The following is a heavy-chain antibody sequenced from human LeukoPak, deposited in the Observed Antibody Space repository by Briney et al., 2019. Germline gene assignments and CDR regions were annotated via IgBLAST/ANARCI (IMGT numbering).Heavy chain of an antibody. CDR3: ARDQGYDFWSGYYYLMDV. V-gene: IGHV3-74*01. CDR2: INSDGSST. Sequence: PGGSLRLSCAASGFTFSSYWMHWVRQAPGKGLVWVSRINSDGSSTSYADSVKGRFTISRDNAKNTLYLQMNSLRAEDTAVYYCARDQGYDFWSGYYYLMDVWGKGTTVTVSS. CDR1: GFTFSSYW. J-gene: IGHJ6*03. D-gene: IGHD3-3*01.